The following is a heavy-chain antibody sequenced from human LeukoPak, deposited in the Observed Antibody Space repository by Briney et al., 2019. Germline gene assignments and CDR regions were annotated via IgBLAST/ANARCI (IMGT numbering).Heavy chain of an antibody. D-gene: IGHD3-10*01. CDR3: ARDHRGSIDS. Sequence: GGSLRLSCAASGFTFSTFAMHWIRQAPGKGLEAVAIIAYDGGDIHYGDSMTGRLTISRDNSKNTLYLQMDSLRREDTAIYYCARDHRGSIDSWGRRTLVTVSS. J-gene: IGHJ4*02. CDR2: IAYDGGDI. CDR1: GFTFSTFA. V-gene: IGHV3-30*01.